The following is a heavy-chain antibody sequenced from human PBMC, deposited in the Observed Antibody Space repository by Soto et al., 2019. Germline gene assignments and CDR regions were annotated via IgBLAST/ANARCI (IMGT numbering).Heavy chain of an antibody. D-gene: IGHD2-15*01. CDR1: GFTFSSYA. V-gene: IGHV3-23*01. Sequence: EVQLLESGGGLVQPGGSLRLSCAASGFTFSSYAMSWVRQAPGKGLEWVSAISGSGGSTYYADSVKGRFTISRDNSKNPLYLQMNSLRAEDTAVYYCAGPPYCSGGSCYSYYYYMDVWGKGTTVTVSS. CDR3: AGPPYCSGGSCYSYYYYMDV. J-gene: IGHJ6*03. CDR2: ISGSGGST.